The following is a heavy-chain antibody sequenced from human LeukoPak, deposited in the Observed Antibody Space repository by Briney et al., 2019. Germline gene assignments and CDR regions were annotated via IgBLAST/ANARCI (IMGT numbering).Heavy chain of an antibody. CDR1: GGSISIYY. V-gene: IGHV4-59*01. Sequence: PSETLSLTCTVSGGSISIYYWSWIRQPPGKGLEWIGFIYYSGSTNYNPSLKSRVTISVDTSKHQVSLKLSSVTAADTAVYYCARAGDSSGYYLYRDYYYMDVWGKGTTVTVSS. CDR2: IYYSGST. J-gene: IGHJ6*03. D-gene: IGHD3-22*01. CDR3: ARAGDSSGYYLYRDYYYMDV.